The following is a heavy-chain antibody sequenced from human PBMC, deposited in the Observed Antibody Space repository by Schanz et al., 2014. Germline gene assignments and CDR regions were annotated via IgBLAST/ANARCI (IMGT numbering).Heavy chain of an antibody. CDR2: MNPNSGNT. D-gene: IGHD1-26*01. CDR1: GGTFSSST. Sequence: QVQLVQSGAEVKKPGSSVKVSCKASGGTFSSSTLTWVRQAPGQGLEWMGWMNPNSGNTGYAQKFQGRVTMTRHTSISTAYMELSSLRSEDTAVYYCARVPEPGWFDPWGQGTLXTVSS. CDR3: ARVPEPGWFDP. V-gene: IGHV1-8*01. J-gene: IGHJ5*02.